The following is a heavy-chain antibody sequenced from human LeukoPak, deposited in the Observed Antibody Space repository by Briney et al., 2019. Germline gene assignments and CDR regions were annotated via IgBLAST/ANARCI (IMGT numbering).Heavy chain of an antibody. D-gene: IGHD1-14*01. Sequence: GGSLRLSCAASGFTFSSSSMSWVRQAPGKGLEWVSALTGSGGSTYYADSVKGRFTISRDNSKKTLFLQMNSLRAEDTAVYYCARDEVITFRLFDHWGQGTLVTVSS. J-gene: IGHJ4*02. CDR1: GFTFSSSS. CDR2: LTGSGGST. V-gene: IGHV3-23*01. CDR3: ARDEVITFRLFDH.